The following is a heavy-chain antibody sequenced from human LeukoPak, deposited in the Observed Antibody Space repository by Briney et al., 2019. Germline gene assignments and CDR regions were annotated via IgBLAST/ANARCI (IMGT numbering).Heavy chain of an antibody. Sequence: PSETLSLTCTVSGGSISSGSYYWSWIRQPAGKGLEWIGRIYTSGSTNYNSSLKSRVTISVDTSKNQFSLKLSSVTAADTAVYYCARGNYYYYMDVWGKGTTVTVSS. V-gene: IGHV4-61*02. J-gene: IGHJ6*03. CDR3: ARGNYYYYMDV. D-gene: IGHD2/OR15-2a*01. CDR1: GGSISSGSYY. CDR2: IYTSGST.